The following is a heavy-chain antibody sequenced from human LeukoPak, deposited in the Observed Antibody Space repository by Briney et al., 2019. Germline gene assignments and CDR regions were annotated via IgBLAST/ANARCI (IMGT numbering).Heavy chain of an antibody. Sequence: GESLRLSCVASGFSFRRYSMNWVRQAPGKGVEWVAYISYSSSFIYYADSVKGRFIITRDNAENSLFLQMNSLRAEDTAVYYCARDQGTYTDYDVDYWGQGTLVTVSS. J-gene: IGHJ4*02. CDR2: ISYSSSFI. V-gene: IGHV3-21*01. CDR1: GFSFRRYS. CDR3: ARDQGTYTDYDVDY. D-gene: IGHD4-17*01.